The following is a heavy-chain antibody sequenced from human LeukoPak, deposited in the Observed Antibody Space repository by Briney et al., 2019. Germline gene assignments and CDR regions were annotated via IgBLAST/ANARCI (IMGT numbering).Heavy chain of an antibody. D-gene: IGHD3-3*02. CDR2: IYWYDDK. Sequence: ESGPTLVNPTEALGLTCSNTDLSLSPSGVGVGWIRQPPGKALEWLALIYWYDDKRYSPSLKSRLTITKDTFKNQVVLTMPIISLRADDTNDLAPSPLTKDAFDSWGQGTMVTVSS. V-gene: IGHV2-5*01. CDR1: DLSLSPSGVG. CDR3: APSPLTKDAFDS. J-gene: IGHJ3*02.